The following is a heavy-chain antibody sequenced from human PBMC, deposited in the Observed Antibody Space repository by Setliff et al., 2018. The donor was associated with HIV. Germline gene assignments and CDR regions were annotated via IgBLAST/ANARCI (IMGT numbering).Heavy chain of an antibody. J-gene: IGHJ4*02. CDR1: GYSFSDYY. V-gene: IGHV1-2*02. CDR2: ISPKYGGT. Sequence: ASVKVSCKASGYSFSDYYIHWVRQAPGHGFQWMGWISPKYGGTNYAQNFQGRVTMTRDTSISTAYMDPVDTATYYCAHRPFYCGGDCYLFDYWGQGTLVTVSS. CDR3: YCGGDCYLFDY. D-gene: IGHD2-21*01.